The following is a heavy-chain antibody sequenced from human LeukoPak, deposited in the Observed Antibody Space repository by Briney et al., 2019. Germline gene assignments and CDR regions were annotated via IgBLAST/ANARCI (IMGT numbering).Heavy chain of an antibody. J-gene: IGHJ3*02. Sequence: VASVKVSCKASGYTFTGYYMHWVRQAPGQGLEWMGWINPNSGGTNYAQKFQGRVTKTRDTSISTAYMELSRLRSDDTAVYYCARELSIVGATKGILIDAFDIWGQGTMVTVSS. V-gene: IGHV1-2*02. CDR1: GYTFTGYY. D-gene: IGHD1-26*01. CDR2: INPNSGGT. CDR3: ARELSIVGATKGILIDAFDI.